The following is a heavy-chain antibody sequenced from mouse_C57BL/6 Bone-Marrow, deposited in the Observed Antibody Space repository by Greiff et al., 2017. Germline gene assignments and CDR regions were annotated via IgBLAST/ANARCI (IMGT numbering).Heavy chain of an antibody. CDR2: IRSKSNNYAT. CDR1: GFSFNTYA. V-gene: IGHV10-1*01. CDR3: VRHDPYYYSNYDYAMDY. D-gene: IGHD2-5*01. Sequence: EVQRVESGGGLVQPKGSLKLSCAASGFSFNTYAMNWVRQAPGKGLEWVARIRSKSNNYATYYADSVKDRFTISRDDSESMLYLQMNNLKTEDTAMYYCVRHDPYYYSNYDYAMDYWGQGTSVTVSS. J-gene: IGHJ4*01.